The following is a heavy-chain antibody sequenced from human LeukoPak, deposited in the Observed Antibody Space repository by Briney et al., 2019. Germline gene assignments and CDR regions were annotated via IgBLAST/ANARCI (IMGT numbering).Heavy chain of an antibody. D-gene: IGHD2-15*01. CDR3: AKLVYSLDGSGHNWFDP. Sequence: SETLSLTCAVSGDGISDIYWSWIRQPPGKGLEWIGFIHTSGSTYYIPSLKGRVTMSVDTSKNQFSLKPSSVTVADTAVYYCAKLVYSLDGSGHNWFDPWGQGALVTVSS. CDR2: IHTSGST. CDR1: GDGISDIY. J-gene: IGHJ5*02. V-gene: IGHV4-4*09.